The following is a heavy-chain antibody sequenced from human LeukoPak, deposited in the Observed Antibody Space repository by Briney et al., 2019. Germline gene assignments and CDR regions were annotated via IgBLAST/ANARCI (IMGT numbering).Heavy chain of an antibody. CDR1: GFTFSSYG. D-gene: IGHD1-1*01. V-gene: IGHV3-7*01. CDR2: INQGGSEK. Sequence: GGSLRLSCAASGFTFSSYGMSWVRQAPGKGLEWVANINQGGSEKYYVDSVEGRFTISRDNAKNSLYLQMDSLRAEDTAVFYCARAATTGTVDYWGQGTLVTVSS. J-gene: IGHJ4*02. CDR3: ARAATTGTVDY.